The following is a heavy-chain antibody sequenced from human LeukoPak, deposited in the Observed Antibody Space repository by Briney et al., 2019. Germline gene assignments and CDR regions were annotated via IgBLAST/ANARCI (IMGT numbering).Heavy chain of an antibody. D-gene: IGHD6-13*01. Sequence: TASQTLSLTCTVSGGSISSGGYYWGWIRQPPGKGLEWIGSIYYSGSTYYNPSLKSRVTISVDTSKNQFSLKLSSVTAADTAVYYCAREGDSSSPTLDYWGQGTLVTVSS. V-gene: IGHV4-39*07. CDR1: GGSISSGGYY. J-gene: IGHJ4*02. CDR2: IYYSGST. CDR3: AREGDSSSPTLDY.